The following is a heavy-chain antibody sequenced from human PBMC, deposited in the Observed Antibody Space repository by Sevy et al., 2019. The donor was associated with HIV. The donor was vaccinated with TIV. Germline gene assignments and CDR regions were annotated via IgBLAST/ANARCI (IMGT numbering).Heavy chain of an antibody. Sequence: GGSLRLSCAASGFTFTNAWMSWVRQAPGKGLEWVARIKSETDGGTTDYTAPVKGRVTISTDDSTTTLYLQMNSMKTVDTAVYYCTTYKAYNDYWGGMDVWGQGTTVTVSS. J-gene: IGHJ6*02. CDR3: TTYKAYNDYWGGMDV. CDR1: GFTFTNAW. V-gene: IGHV3-15*01. D-gene: IGHD4-4*01. CDR2: IKSETDGGTT.